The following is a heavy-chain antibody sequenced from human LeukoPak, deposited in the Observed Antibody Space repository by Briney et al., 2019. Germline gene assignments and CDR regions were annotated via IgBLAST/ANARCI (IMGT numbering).Heavy chain of an antibody. J-gene: IGHJ6*02. CDR1: GYTFTSYY. Sequence: GASVKVSCKASGYTFTSYYMHWVRQAPGQGLEWMGIINPSGGSTSYAQKFQGRVTMTRDTSTSTVYMELSSLRSEDTAVYYCASGDLGDYVIGYYGMDVWGQGTTVTVSS. V-gene: IGHV1-46*01. D-gene: IGHD4-17*01. CDR3: ASGDLGDYVIGYYGMDV. CDR2: INPSGGST.